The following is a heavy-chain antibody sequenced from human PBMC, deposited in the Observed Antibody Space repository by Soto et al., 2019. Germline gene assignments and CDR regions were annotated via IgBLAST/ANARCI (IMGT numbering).Heavy chain of an antibody. J-gene: IGHJ3*02. Sequence: PGESLKISCKTSGYSFISYWVAWVRQLPGKGLEWMGTFYPGDSTSTYSPSFQGQVTISVDKSISTAYPQLSSLKASDTAMYYCARIIGYCRNNDCSWTFDIWGQGTMVTVSS. D-gene: IGHD2-15*01. CDR3: ARIIGYCRNNDCSWTFDI. CDR2: FYPGDSTS. CDR1: GYSFISYW. V-gene: IGHV5-51*01.